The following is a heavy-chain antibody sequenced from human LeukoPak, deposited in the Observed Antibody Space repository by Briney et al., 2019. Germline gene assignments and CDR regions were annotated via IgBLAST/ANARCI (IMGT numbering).Heavy chain of an antibody. J-gene: IGHJ4*02. D-gene: IGHD3-3*01. V-gene: IGHV3-7*03. CDR1: GFTFSDYW. Sequence: GGSLRLSCAASGFTFSDYWMSWVRQAPGKGLEWVANIRQDGSEKYYVDFVRGRFTISRDNAKNSLYLQMNSLRAEDTALYYCAKGPGITIFGVVDYWGQGTLVTVSS. CDR3: AKGPGITIFGVVDY. CDR2: IRQDGSEK.